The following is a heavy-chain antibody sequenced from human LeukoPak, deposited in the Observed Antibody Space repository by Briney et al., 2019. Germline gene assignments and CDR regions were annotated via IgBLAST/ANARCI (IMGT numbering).Heavy chain of an antibody. D-gene: IGHD3-22*01. Sequence: PGGSLRLSCTASGFTFSDYYMSWIRQAPGKGLEWVSAISGSGGSTYYADSVKGRFTISRDNSKNTLYLQMNSLRAEDTAVYYCAKDSSGYHGSHDYWGQGTLVTVSS. V-gene: IGHV3-23*01. J-gene: IGHJ4*02. CDR1: GFTFSDYY. CDR3: AKDSSGYHGSHDY. CDR2: ISGSGGST.